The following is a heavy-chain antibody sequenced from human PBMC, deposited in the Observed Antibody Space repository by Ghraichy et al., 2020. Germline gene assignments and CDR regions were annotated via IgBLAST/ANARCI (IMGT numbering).Heavy chain of an antibody. J-gene: IGHJ3*02. CDR3: TRDLFCPSGNDALDI. D-gene: IGHD2/OR15-2a*01. CDR2: IRMRVNGSTT. V-gene: IGHV3-72*01. Sequence: GESLNISCAASGFTFSDYAFHWVRQAPGKGLEWVGRIRMRVNGSTTEYAASVKGRFTISRADSKNSLYLQMNSLKIEDTAVYFCTRDLFCPSGNDALDIWGQGTMVTVSS. CDR1: GFTFSDYA.